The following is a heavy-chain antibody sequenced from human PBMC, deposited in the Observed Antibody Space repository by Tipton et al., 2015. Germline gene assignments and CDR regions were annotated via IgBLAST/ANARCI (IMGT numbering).Heavy chain of an antibody. V-gene: IGHV3-21*01. CDR1: GFSLSDYS. Sequence: SLRLSCVASGFSLSDYSMNWIRQAPGKGLEWVASINWNTYYTYHADSVKGRFTISRDDTKNSLYLQMNSLRDEDTAVYYCGREDRGFSSGDYWGQGTLVTVSS. CDR2: INWNTYYT. D-gene: IGHD6-19*01. CDR3: GREDRGFSSGDY. J-gene: IGHJ4*02.